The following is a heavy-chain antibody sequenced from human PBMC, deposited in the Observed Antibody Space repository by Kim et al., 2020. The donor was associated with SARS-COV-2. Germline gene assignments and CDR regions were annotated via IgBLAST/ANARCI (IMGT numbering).Heavy chain of an antibody. J-gene: IGHJ6*02. CDR3: AKDPLRHFDWSPGGMDV. V-gene: IGHV3-23*01. Sequence: GGSLRLSCAASGFMFSNYALSWVRQAPGKGLEWVSGISGRGASRFYADSVKGRVTISRDNSMNTLNLQMNSLRADDTAVYYCAKDPLRHFDWSPGGMDVWGQGTTVTVSS. D-gene: IGHD3-9*01. CDR1: GFMFSNYA. CDR2: ISGRGASR.